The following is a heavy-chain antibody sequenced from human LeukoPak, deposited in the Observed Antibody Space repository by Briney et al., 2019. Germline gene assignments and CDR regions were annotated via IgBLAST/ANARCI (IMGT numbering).Heavy chain of an antibody. J-gene: IGHJ5*02. CDR1: RGSISSGSYY. CDR3: AVQWLVPGGWFDP. V-gene: IGHV4-61*02. D-gene: IGHD6-19*01. CDR2: IYTSGST. Sequence: SQTLSLTCTVSRGSISSGSYYWSWIRQPAGKGLEYIGRIYTSGSTNYNPSLKSRVTISVDTSKNQFSLKLSSVTAADTAVYYCAVQWLVPGGWFDPWGQGTLVTVSS.